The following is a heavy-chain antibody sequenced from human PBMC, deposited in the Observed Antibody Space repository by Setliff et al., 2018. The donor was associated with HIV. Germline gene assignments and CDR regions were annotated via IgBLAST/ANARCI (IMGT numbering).Heavy chain of an antibody. CDR3: ARHTGSYDYVWGSYRYTPYYFDY. CDR2: ISYSGNT. V-gene: IGHV4-39*01. CDR1: GGSISSSTYY. Sequence: PSETLSLTCTVSGGSISSSTYYWGWIRQPPGKGLEWIGSISYSGNTYYNPSLKSRVTISVDTSKNQFSLKVTSVTAADTAVYYCARHTGSYDYVWGSYRYTPYYFDYWGQGTLVTVSS. D-gene: IGHD3-16*02. J-gene: IGHJ4*02.